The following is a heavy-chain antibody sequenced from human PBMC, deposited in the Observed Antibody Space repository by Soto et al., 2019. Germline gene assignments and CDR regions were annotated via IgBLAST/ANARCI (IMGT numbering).Heavy chain of an antibody. V-gene: IGHV3-11*06. CDR1: GFTFSDFY. CDR3: ARGAIVGPTKD. J-gene: IGHJ4*02. CDR2: ISTTSRST. D-gene: IGHD1-26*01. Sequence: PGGSLRLSCAASGFTFSDFYMNWIRQAPGKGLEWVSYISTTSRSTNYADSVKGRFTISRDNAKNSLYLQMNSLRAEDTAVYYCARGAIVGPTKDWGQGTLVTVS.